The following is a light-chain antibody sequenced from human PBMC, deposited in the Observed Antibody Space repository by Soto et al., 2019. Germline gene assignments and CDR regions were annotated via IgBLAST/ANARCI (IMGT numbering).Light chain of an antibody. V-gene: IGKV1-5*01. CDR3: QQYNSYSCT. Sequence: DIQMTQSPSTLSASAGDRVTITCRASQSISYRLAWDQPKPGKAPKLLIYDASSLVSGVPSTFSGSGSWTEFTLTITSLQPDDFATYYCQQYNSYSCTFGQGTKADI. CDR1: QSISYR. CDR2: DAS. J-gene: IGKJ1*01.